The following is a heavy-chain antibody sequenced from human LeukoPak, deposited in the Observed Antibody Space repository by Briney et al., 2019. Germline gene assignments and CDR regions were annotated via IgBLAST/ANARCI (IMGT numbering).Heavy chain of an antibody. CDR1: GFTFSTYG. CDR3: VSPVFINY. Sequence: GGSLRLSCAASGFTFSTYGMHWVRQAPGKGLEWVAVISYDGSNEYYADSVKGRFTISRDNSKYTLYLQMSSLRAEDTAVYYCVSPVFINYWGQGTLVTVSS. CDR2: ISYDGSNE. V-gene: IGHV3-30*03. D-gene: IGHD1-14*01. J-gene: IGHJ4*01.